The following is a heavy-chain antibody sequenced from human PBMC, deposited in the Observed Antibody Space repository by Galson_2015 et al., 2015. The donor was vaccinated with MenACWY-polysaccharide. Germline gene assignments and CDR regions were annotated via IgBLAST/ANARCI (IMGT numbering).Heavy chain of an antibody. J-gene: IGHJ4*02. Sequence: SLRLSCAASGFIFYNYAMSWVRQAPGKGLEWVSTIDYKESVRTHYADSVKGRFTISRDNSKNTVYLQIDSLRADDTAVYYCATWITAHFDFWGQGTPVTVSS. D-gene: IGHD2-2*03. V-gene: IGHV3-23*01. CDR1: GFIFYNYA. CDR2: IDYKESVRT. CDR3: ATWITAHFDF.